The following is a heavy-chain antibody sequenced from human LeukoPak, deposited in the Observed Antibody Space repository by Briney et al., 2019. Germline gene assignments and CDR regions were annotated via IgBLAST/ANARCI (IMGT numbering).Heavy chain of an antibody. CDR1: GGSISSGGYS. CDR2: MYHSGST. D-gene: IGHD6-13*01. V-gene: IGHV4-30-2*01. Sequence: SETLSLTCAVSGGSISSGGYSWGWIRQPPGKGLEWIGYMYHSGSTYYNPSLKSRVTISVDSSRNQFSLNLSSVTAADTAVYYCARERVRLAAAATGNWFDPWGQGTLVTVSS. J-gene: IGHJ5*02. CDR3: ARERVRLAAAATGNWFDP.